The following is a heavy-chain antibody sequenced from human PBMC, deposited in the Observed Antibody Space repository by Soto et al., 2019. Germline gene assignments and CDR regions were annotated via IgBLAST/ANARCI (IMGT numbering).Heavy chain of an antibody. CDR1: GFTFSSYA. CDR2: ISSNGGST. D-gene: IGHD5-12*01. CDR3: ARGGRGYEFDY. J-gene: IGHJ4*02. V-gene: IGHV3-64*01. Sequence: EVQLVESGGGLIQTGGSLRLSCAASGFTFSSYAMHWVRQAPGKGPEYVSAISSNGGSTDYANSVKGRFTISRDNSKNTLYLPMGSLRAEDMAVYYCARGGRGYEFDYWGQGTLVTVSS.